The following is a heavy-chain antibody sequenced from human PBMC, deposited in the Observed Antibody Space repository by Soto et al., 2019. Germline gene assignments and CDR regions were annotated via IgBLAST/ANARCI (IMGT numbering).Heavy chain of an antibody. D-gene: IGHD5-12*01. V-gene: IGHV4-4*07. CDR3: ARDVGYTGYEQGNPFDL. CDR1: GGSISRYY. CDR2: MYHTGTT. Sequence: SEPLSLTCSFSGGSISRYYWSWIRQTAGKRLEWIGRMYHTGTTDYNPSLKRRLSMSVDTSKNQFSLRLSSVTAADTALYYCARDVGYTGYEQGNPFDLWGQGTMVTVSS. J-gene: IGHJ3*01.